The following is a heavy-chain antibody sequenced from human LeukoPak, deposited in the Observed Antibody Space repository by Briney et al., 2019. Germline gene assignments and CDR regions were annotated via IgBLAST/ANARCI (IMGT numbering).Heavy chain of an antibody. Sequence: SETLSLTCTVSGGSISSSSYYWGWIRQPPGKGLEWIGSIDYSGSTYYNPSLKSRVTISVDTSKNQFSLKLSSVTAADTAVYYCATPSIAAAGTPYYYYYGMDVWGQGTTVTVSS. V-gene: IGHV4-39*01. CDR2: IDYSGST. CDR3: ATPSIAAAGTPYYYYYGMDV. CDR1: GGSISSSSYY. D-gene: IGHD6-13*01. J-gene: IGHJ6*02.